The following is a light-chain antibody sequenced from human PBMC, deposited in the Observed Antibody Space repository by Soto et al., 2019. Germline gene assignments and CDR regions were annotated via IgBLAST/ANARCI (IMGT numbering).Light chain of an antibody. Sequence: AIRMTQSPSSLSASPGDRVTITCRASQDISSYLAWYQQKPGKAPNLLIYVASTLQSGVPSRFSGSGSGTDFTLTISRLQSEDFATYYCQQYYEFPLTFGGGTK. V-gene: IGKV1-8*01. CDR2: VAS. J-gene: IGKJ4*01. CDR3: QQYYEFPLT. CDR1: QDISSY.